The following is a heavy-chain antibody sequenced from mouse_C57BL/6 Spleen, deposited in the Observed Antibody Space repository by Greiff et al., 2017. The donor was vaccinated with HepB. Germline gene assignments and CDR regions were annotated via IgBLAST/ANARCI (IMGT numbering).Heavy chain of an antibody. V-gene: IGHV1-54*01. CDR1: GYAFTNYL. J-gene: IGHJ4*01. CDR2: INPGSGGT. D-gene: IGHD4-1*01. Sequence: QVQLKESGAELVRPGTSVKVSCKASGYAFTNYLIEWVKQRPGQGLEWIGVINPGSGGTNYNEKFKGKATLTADKSSSTAYMQLSSLTSEDSAVYFCARSSDWEGAMDYWGQGTSVTVSS. CDR3: ARSSDWEGAMDY.